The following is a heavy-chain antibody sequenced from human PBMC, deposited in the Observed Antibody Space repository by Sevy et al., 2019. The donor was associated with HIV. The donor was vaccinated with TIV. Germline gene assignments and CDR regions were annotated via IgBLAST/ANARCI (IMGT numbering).Heavy chain of an antibody. CDR1: GFSFSDAW. CDR3: TTEGAD. J-gene: IGHJ1*01. V-gene: IGHV3-15*01. CDR2: VRSKGDGGTA. Sequence: GGSLRLSCAASGFSFSDAWLSWVRQVPGKGLEWVGRVRSKGDGGTAEYAAPLKGRFTIARDDSKNTMYVQMNNLKNEDTGIYYCTTEGADWCQGTLVTVSS.